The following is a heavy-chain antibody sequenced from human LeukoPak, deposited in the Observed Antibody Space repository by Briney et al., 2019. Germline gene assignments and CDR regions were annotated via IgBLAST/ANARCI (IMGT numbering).Heavy chain of an antibody. D-gene: IGHD3-16*02. V-gene: IGHV4-34*01. CDR1: GGSFSGYY. J-gene: IGHJ4*02. CDR3: ARAAFGGVIVPSYYFDY. CDR2: INHSGST. Sequence: PSETLSLTCAVYGGSFSGYYWSWIRQPPGKGLEWIGEINHSGSTNYNPSLKSRVTISVDTSKNQFSLKLSSVTAADTAVYYCARAAFGGVIVPSYYFDYWGQGTLVTVSS.